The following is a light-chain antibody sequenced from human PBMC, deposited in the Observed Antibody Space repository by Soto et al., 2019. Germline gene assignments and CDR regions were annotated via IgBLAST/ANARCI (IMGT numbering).Light chain of an antibody. CDR1: QSITTF. Sequence: DIQMTQSPSSLAASVGDRVTITCRASQSITTFINWYQHKPGRAPKVLIYGKSKLISGVPSRFSGSGSGTDFTLTITGLQPDDFGTYYCQQSYDTPITFGQGTRLEIK. CDR3: QQSYDTPIT. CDR2: GKS. J-gene: IGKJ5*01. V-gene: IGKV1-39*01.